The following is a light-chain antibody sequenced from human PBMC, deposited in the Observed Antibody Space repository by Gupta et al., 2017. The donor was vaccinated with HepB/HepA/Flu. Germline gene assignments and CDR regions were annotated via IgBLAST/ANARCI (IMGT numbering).Light chain of an antibody. J-gene: IGKJ4*01. CDR1: QSVSRS. CDR2: GAS. CDR3: QQYNLRPLT. V-gene: IGKV3-15*01. Sequence: IVMTQPPASLSVSPGERVTLSCRASQSVSRSLAWYQQKPGQAPRLLIYGASARATDIPARFSGSGSGTECTLTISSLQSEDFAVYFCQQYNLRPLTFGGGTKVEIK.